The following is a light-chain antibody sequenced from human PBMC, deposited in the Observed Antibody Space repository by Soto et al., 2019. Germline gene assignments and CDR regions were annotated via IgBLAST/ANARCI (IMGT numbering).Light chain of an antibody. CDR2: AAS. J-gene: IGKJ4*01. V-gene: IGKV1-9*01. Sequence: IQLTQSPSALSASVVAIVTVTCSASQGINTFLAWYQQKPGKAPKLLIYAASTLQSGVPSRFSGSGSGTDFTLTISSLQPEDFATYYCQKLESYPSTFGGGNKGAIK. CDR3: QKLESYPST. CDR1: QGINTF.